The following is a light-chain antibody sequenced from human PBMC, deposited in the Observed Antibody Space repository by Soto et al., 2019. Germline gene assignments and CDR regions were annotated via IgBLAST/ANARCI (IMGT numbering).Light chain of an antibody. J-gene: IGKJ2*01. V-gene: IGKV1-39*01. Sequence: DIQMTQSPSSLSASVGDRVTITCRAGQSISRFLNWYQQKPGKAPDLLIYTASTLQSGVPSRFSGSGSGTDFTLTISSLRPEDFGSYYCQQSFSNPPTFGQGTKVDIK. CDR1: QSISRF. CDR3: QQSFSNPPT. CDR2: TAS.